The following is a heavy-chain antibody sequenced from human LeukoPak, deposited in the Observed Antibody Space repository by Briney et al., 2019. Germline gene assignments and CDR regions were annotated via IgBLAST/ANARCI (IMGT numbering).Heavy chain of an antibody. Sequence: GRSLRLSSAASGFTFSSYGMHWVRQAPGKGLEWVAVISYDGSNKYYADSVKGRFTISRDNSKNTLYLQMNSLRAEDTAVYYCAKDYYYGSGSYPSPYYFDYWGQGTLVTVSS. V-gene: IGHV3-30*18. CDR2: ISYDGSNK. D-gene: IGHD3-10*01. CDR3: AKDYYYGSGSYPSPYYFDY. CDR1: GFTFSSYG. J-gene: IGHJ4*02.